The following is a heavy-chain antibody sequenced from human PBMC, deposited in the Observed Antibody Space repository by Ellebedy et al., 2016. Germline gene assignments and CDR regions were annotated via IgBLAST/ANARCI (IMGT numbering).Heavy chain of an antibody. D-gene: IGHD5-18*01. Sequence: SETLSLXXAVYGGSFSGYYWSWIRQPPGKGLEWIGEINHSGSTNYNPSLKSRVTISVDTSKNQFSLKLSSVTAADTAVYYCARGRQLQLWLISFGGFDYWGQGTLVTVSS. CDR1: GGSFSGYY. J-gene: IGHJ4*02. CDR3: ARGRQLQLWLISFGGFDY. V-gene: IGHV4-34*01. CDR2: INHSGST.